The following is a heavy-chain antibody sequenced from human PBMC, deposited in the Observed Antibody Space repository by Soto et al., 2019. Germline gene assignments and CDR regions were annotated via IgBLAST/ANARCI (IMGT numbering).Heavy chain of an antibody. CDR3: ARAPLYGGQAY. V-gene: IGHV3-66*01. CDR1: GFSVNSDY. CDR2: IYSGGST. J-gene: IGHJ4*02. Sequence: EVQLVESGGGLVQPGGSLRLSCAASGFSVNSDYMTWVRQAPGKGLEWVSVIYSGGSTYYTDSVKGRFTMSRDNSKNPLYLQMSSLRAEDTAVYYCARAPLYGGQAYWGQGTLVTVSS. D-gene: IGHD4-17*01.